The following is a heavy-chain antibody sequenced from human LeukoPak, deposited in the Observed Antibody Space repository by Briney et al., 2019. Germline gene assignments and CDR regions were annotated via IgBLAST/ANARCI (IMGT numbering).Heavy chain of an antibody. J-gene: IGHJ6*01. V-gene: IGHV4-59*01. CDR3: ARTKLRYLHYYYGMDG. Sequence: TLSLTCTLSTGSTTTNCTGWVRHPPEEGLEWLGYTYYGGSTNHNPSLKSRVTISVDTSKNQVSLKLSSVTAADTAVYYCARTKLRYLHYYYGMDGWGQGTTVTVCS. CDR1: TGSTTTNC. CDR2: TYYGGST. D-gene: IGHD3-9*01.